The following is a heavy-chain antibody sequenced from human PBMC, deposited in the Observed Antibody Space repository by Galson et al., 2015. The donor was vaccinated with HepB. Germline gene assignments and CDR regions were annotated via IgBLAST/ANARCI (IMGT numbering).Heavy chain of an antibody. CDR1: GFTFSNYW. J-gene: IGHJ4*02. D-gene: IGHD3/OR15-3a*01. Sequence: SLRLSCAASGFTFSNYWMTWVRQGPGKGLEWVANIKHDGSEKYHVDSVKGRFTISRDNAKSSLFLQMNNLRAEDTAVYYRARDFWTGSTFDYWGQGTVVTVSS. CDR2: IKHDGSEK. V-gene: IGHV3-7*01. CDR3: ARDFWTGSTFDY.